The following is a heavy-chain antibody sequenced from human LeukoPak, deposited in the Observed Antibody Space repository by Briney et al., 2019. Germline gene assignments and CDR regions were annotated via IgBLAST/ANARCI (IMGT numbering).Heavy chain of an antibody. CDR2: IYTSGST. CDR1: GGSISSGSYY. V-gene: IGHV4-61*02. D-gene: IGHD4-17*01. J-gene: IGHJ4*02. Sequence: SETLSLTCTVSGGSISSGSYYWSWIRHPAGKGLEWIGRIYTSGSTNYNPSLKSRVTISVDTSKNQFSLKLSSVTAADTAVYYCASSPVTTSFSDYWGQGTLVTVSS. CDR3: ASSPVTTSFSDY.